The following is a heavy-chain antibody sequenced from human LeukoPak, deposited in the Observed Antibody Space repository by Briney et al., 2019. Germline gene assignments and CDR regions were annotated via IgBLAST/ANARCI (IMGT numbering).Heavy chain of an antibody. CDR3: ARDIPYSSSSEVTVSRRDY. J-gene: IGHJ4*02. V-gene: IGHV1-18*01. CDR2: ISAYNGNT. Sequence: GASVKVSCKASGYTFTNYYISWVRQATGQGLEWMGWISAYNGNTNYAQKLQGRVTMTTDTSTSTAYMELRSLRSDDTAVYYCARDIPYSSSSEVTVSRRDYWGQGTLVTVSS. CDR1: GYTFTNYY. D-gene: IGHD6-6*01.